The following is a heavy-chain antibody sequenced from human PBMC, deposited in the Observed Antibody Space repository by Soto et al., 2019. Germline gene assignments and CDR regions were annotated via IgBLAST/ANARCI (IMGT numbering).Heavy chain of an antibody. V-gene: IGHV3-48*02. CDR1: GFTFSSFH. CDR3: ARVVVVIPPGYYYAMDV. Sequence: GGSLRLSCAASGFTFSSFHMDWVRQAPGRGLEWVAYITSSSDTIYYSDSVKGRFTISRDNGKNSLFLQMNSLRDEDTAVYYCARVVVVIPPGYYYAMDVWGQGTTVTVSS. J-gene: IGHJ6*02. CDR2: ITSSSDTI. D-gene: IGHD3-22*01.